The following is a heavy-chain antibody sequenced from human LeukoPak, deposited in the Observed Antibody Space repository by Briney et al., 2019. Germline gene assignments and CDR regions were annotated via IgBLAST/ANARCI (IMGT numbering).Heavy chain of an antibody. V-gene: IGHV3-15*01. CDR2: IKSKTDGGTT. CDR3: TTRITMIVVVRDY. D-gene: IGHD3-22*01. Sequence: GGSLRPSCAASGFTFSNAWMSWVRQAPGKGLEWVGRIKSKTDGGTTDYAAPVKGRFTISRDDSKNTLYLQMNSLKTEDTAVYYCTTRITMIVVVRDYWGQGTLVTVSS. J-gene: IGHJ4*02. CDR1: GFTFSNAW.